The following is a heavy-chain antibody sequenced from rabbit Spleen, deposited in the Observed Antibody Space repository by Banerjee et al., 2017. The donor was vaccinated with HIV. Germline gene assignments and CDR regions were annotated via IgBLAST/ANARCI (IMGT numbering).Heavy chain of an antibody. CDR3: ARDLVAVIGWNFNL. CDR2: INIVTGKS. D-gene: IGHD1-1*01. J-gene: IGHJ4*01. CDR1: GFSFSSSYW. V-gene: IGHV1S45*01. Sequence: EESGGDLVKPEGSLTLTCTASGFSFSSSYWICWVRQAPGKGPEWIACINIVTGKSVYASWAKGRFTMSRTSSTTVTLQMTSLTAADTATYFCARDLVAVIGWNFNLWGQGTLVTVS.